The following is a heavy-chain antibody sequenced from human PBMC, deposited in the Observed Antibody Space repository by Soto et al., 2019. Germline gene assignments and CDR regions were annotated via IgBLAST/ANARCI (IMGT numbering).Heavy chain of an antibody. J-gene: IGHJ4*02. Sequence: EVQLVESGGGLVQPGGSLRLSCAASGVTVSSNYMSWVRQAPGKGLEWVSVIYSGGSTYYADSVKGRFTISRDNSKNTLDLQMTSLRAEATAVYYCASPGYNYGGGYFDYWGQGTLVTVSS. D-gene: IGHD5-18*01. CDR2: IYSGGST. CDR3: ASPGYNYGGGYFDY. CDR1: GVTVSSNY. V-gene: IGHV3-66*01.